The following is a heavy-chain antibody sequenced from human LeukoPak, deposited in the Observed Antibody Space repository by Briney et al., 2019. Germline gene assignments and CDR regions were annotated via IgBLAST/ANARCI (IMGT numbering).Heavy chain of an antibody. CDR1: GFTFSTYW. D-gene: IGHD6-13*01. Sequence: PGGSLRLSCAASGFTFSTYWMTWVRQAPGKGLDWVGNIKQDGSETYYADSLKGRFTISRDNSKNTLYLQMNSLRTEDTAVYYCVRLTAAGRRTDFDYWGQGTLVTVSS. V-gene: IGHV3-7*01. CDR2: IKQDGSET. J-gene: IGHJ4*02. CDR3: VRLTAAGRRTDFDY.